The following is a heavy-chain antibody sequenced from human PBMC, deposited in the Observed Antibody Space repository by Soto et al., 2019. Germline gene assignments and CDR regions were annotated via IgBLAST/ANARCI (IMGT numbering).Heavy chain of an antibody. D-gene: IGHD6-19*01. CDR2: INSDGSST. CDR3: ARGGGFGSGWYGAFDI. Sequence: GGSLRLSCTAAGFTFSKYWMHWVRQAPGKGPVWVSRINSDGSSTNYADSVKGRFTISRDNAKNTLYLQMNSLRAEDTAVYYCARGGGFGSGWYGAFDIWGQGTMVTGSS. J-gene: IGHJ3*02. V-gene: IGHV3-74*01. CDR1: GFTFSKYW.